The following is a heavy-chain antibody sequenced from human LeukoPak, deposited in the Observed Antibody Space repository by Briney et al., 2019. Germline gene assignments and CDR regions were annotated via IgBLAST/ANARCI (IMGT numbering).Heavy chain of an antibody. CDR1: GYTFTGYY. D-gene: IGHD2-15*01. CDR3: ARDFYHGGTYYFDY. CDR2: INPNSGGT. J-gene: IGHJ4*02. V-gene: IGHV1-2*02. Sequence: APVKVSCKASGYTFTGYYMHWVRQAPGQGLEWMGWINPNSGGTNYAQKFQGRVTMTRDTSISTAYMELSRLRSDDTAVYYCARDFYHGGTYYFDYWGQGTLVTVSS.